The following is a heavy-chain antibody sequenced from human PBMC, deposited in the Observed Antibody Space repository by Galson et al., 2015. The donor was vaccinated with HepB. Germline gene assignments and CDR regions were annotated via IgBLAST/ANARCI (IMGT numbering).Heavy chain of an antibody. CDR2: TYYRSKWSN. CDR1: GDSVSSNSAA. CDR3: AKDGIAVAGTYYFDY. Sequence: ISGDSVSSNSAAWNWIRQSPSRGLEWLGRTYYRSKWSNDYAVSVKSRITINPDTSKNQFSLQLNSVTPEDTAVYYCAKDGIAVAGTYYFDYWGQGTLVTVSS. D-gene: IGHD6-19*01. J-gene: IGHJ4*02. V-gene: IGHV6-1*01.